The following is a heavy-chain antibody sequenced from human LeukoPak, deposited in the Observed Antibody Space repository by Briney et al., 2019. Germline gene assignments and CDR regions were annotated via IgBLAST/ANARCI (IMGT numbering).Heavy chain of an antibody. J-gene: IGHJ3*02. Sequence: ASVKVSCKASGYTFTDYYMHWVRQAPGQGLEWMGGIIPIFGTANYAQKFQGRVTITTDESTSTAYMELSSLRSEDTAVYYCARDRPAYYGSNQRVAFDIWGQGTMVTVSS. CDR2: IIPIFGTA. CDR1: GYTFTDYY. V-gene: IGHV1-69*05. CDR3: ARDRPAYYGSNQRVAFDI. D-gene: IGHD3-10*01.